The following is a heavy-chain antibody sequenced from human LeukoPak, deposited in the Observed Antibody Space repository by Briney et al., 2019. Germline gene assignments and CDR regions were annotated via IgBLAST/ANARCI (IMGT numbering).Heavy chain of an antibody. D-gene: IGHD1-1*01. CDR2: ISYDGSNK. CDR3: AKLWIGTTSY. Sequence: PGGSLRLSCAASGFTFSSYGMHWVRQAPGKGLEWVAVISYDGSNKYYADSVKGRFTVSRDNSKNTLYLQMNSLRAEDTAVYYCAKLWIGTTSYWGQGTLVTVSS. V-gene: IGHV3-30*18. CDR1: GFTFSSYG. J-gene: IGHJ4*02.